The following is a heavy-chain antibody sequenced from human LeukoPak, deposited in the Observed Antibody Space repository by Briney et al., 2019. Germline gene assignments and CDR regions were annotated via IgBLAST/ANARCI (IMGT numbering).Heavy chain of an antibody. CDR3: AKYRGMVGASVRAFDY. CDR2: ISGSGETT. Sequence: PGGSLRLSCPASGFTFRNHAMNWVRQAPGKGLEWVSVISGSGETTYYADSVKGRFTISRENSQNTLYLQMSSLRGEDTALYYCAKYRGMVGASVRAFDYWGQGTLVTVSS. D-gene: IGHD1-26*01. J-gene: IGHJ4*02. CDR1: GFTFRNHA. V-gene: IGHV3-23*01.